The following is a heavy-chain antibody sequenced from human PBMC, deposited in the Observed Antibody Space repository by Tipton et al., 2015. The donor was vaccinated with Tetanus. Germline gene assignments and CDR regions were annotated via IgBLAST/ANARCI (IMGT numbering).Heavy chain of an antibody. CDR1: GGSFSGYL. CDR3: ARHLYGYWFDP. Sequence: TLSLTCSVSGGSFSGYLWSWVRQPSGKGLEWIASIYFEGSTYYSPSLRSRLTIDVDTSQNLFSLRLASVTAADTAVYYCARHLYGYWFDPWGQGAPVTVSS. V-gene: IGHV4-39*02. D-gene: IGHD2/OR15-2a*01. J-gene: IGHJ5*02. CDR2: IYFEGST.